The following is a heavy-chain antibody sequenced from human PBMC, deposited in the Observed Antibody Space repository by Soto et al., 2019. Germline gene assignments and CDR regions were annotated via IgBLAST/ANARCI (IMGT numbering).Heavy chain of an antibody. Sequence: VKVSCKASGGTFSSYAISWVRQAPGQGLEWMGGIIPIFGTANYAQKFQGRVTITADESTSTAYMELSSLRSEDTAVYYCARSLMYYDILTGYYPSNYGMDVWGQGTTVTVSS. CDR2: IIPIFGTA. CDR1: GGTFSSYA. V-gene: IGHV1-69*13. J-gene: IGHJ6*02. D-gene: IGHD3-9*01. CDR3: ARSLMYYDILTGYYPSNYGMDV.